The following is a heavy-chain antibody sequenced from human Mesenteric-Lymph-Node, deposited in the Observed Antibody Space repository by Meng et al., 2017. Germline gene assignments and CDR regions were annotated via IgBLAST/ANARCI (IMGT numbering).Heavy chain of an antibody. Sequence: GESLKISCAAPGISFSDYYMSWIRQAPGRGLEWVSYISSTGDTIFYADSLKGRLTISRDNAKSSLFLQMNSLRAEDTAVYYCARVLAAKVGERWTTVTSMDVWGQGTTVTVSS. D-gene: IGHD4-17*01. J-gene: IGHJ6*02. CDR2: ISSTGDTI. V-gene: IGHV3-11*04. CDR3: ARVLAAKVGERWTTVTSMDV. CDR1: GISFSDYY.